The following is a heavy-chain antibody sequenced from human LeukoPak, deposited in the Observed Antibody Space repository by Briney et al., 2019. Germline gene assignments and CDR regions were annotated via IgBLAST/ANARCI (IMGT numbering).Heavy chain of an antibody. CDR2: IKQGGSEK. V-gene: IGHV3-7*01. J-gene: IGHJ4*02. D-gene: IGHD3-10*01. Sequence: GGSLRLSCAASGFTFSIYWMSWVRQAPGKGLEWEDNIKQGGSEKYYVDSVKGRFTISRDNAKSSLYLQMNSLRAEDTAVYYCARVSYYYGSGSYYNPWYFDYWGQGTLVTVSS. CDR3: ARVSYYYGSGSYYNPWYFDY. CDR1: GFTFSIYW.